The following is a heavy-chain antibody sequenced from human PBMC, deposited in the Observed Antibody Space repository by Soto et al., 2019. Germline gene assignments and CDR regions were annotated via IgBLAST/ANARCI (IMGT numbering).Heavy chain of an antibody. V-gene: IGHV3-30-3*01. J-gene: IGHJ4*02. CDR2: ISYDGSNK. CDR3: VKDNRGSY. D-gene: IGHD3-10*01. CDR1: GFTFSSYA. Sequence: SGGSLRLSCAASGFTFSSYAMHWVRQAPGKGLEWVAVISYDGSNKYYADSVKGRFTISRDNAKNSLYLQMNSLRAEDTAVYYCVKDNRGSYWGQGTLVTVSS.